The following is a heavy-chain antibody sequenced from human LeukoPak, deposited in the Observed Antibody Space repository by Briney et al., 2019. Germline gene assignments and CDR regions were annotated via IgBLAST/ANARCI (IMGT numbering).Heavy chain of an antibody. D-gene: IGHD6-19*01. CDR1: GGSISSYY. CDR2: IYYTGST. V-gene: IGHV4-59*08. J-gene: IGHJ4*02. CDR3: ARRDNSGWNYFDY. Sequence: PSETLSLTCTVSGGSISSYYWSWIRQPPGKGLEWIGYIYYTGSTNYNPSLKSRVTISVDTSKNQFSLMLSSVTAADTAVYYCARRDNSGWNYFDYWGQGTLLTVSS.